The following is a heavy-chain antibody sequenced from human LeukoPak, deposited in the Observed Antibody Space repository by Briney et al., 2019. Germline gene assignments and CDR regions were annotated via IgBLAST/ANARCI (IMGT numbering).Heavy chain of an antibody. J-gene: IGHJ4*02. D-gene: IGHD5-18*01. Sequence: SETLSLTCAVYGGSFSGYYWSWIRQPPGKGLEWIGEINHSGSTNYNPSLKSRVTISVDTSKNQFSLKLSSVTAADTAVYYCARGGGYSDYWGQGTLVTVSS. CDR1: GGSFSGYY. V-gene: IGHV4-34*01. CDR3: ARGGGYSDY. CDR2: INHSGST.